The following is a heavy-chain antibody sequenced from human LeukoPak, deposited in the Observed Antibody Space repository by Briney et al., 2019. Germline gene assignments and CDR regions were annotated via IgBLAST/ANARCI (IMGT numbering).Heavy chain of an antibody. J-gene: IGHJ6*02. Sequence: ASVKVSCKVSGYTLTELSMHWVRQAPGKGLEWMGGFYPEDGETIYAQKFQGRVTMTEDTSTDTAYMELSSLRSEDTAVYYCATGTDDFWSGYQTPYYYGMDVWGQGTTVTVSS. V-gene: IGHV1-24*01. D-gene: IGHD3-3*01. CDR1: GYTLTELS. CDR3: ATGTDDFWSGYQTPYYYGMDV. CDR2: FYPEDGET.